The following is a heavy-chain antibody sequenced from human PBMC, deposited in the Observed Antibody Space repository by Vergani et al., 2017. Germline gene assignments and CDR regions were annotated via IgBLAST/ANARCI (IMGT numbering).Heavy chain of an antibody. Sequence: QVQLVQSGAEVKKPGSSVKVSCKASGGTFSSYAISWVRQAPGQGLEWMGGIIPIFGTANYAQKFQGRVTITADESTSTAYMELSILRSEDTAVYYCARGSVLRFLGWLPHDYYYYMDVWGKGTTVTVSS. CDR3: ARGSVLRFLGWLPHDYYYYMDV. J-gene: IGHJ6*03. CDR1: GGTFSSYA. CDR2: IIPIFGTA. V-gene: IGHV1-69*01. D-gene: IGHD3-3*01.